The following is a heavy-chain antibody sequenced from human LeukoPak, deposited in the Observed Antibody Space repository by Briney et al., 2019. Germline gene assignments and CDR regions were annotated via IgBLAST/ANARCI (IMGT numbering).Heavy chain of an antibody. J-gene: IGHJ4*02. CDR1: GYTFTSYD. D-gene: IGHD6-13*01. V-gene: IGHV1-8*01. CDR2: MIPNSGNT. CDR3: ARGVTRLWYSSSWYRIFDY. Sequence: GASVKVSCKASGYTFTSYDINWVRQATGQGLEWVGWMIPNSGNTGYAQKFQGRVTMTRNTSISTAYMELSSLRSEDTAVYYCARGVTRLWYSSSWYRIFDYWGQGTLVTVSS.